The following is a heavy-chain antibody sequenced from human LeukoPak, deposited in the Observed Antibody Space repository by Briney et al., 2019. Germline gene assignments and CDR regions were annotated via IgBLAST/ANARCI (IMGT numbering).Heavy chain of an antibody. J-gene: IGHJ5*02. V-gene: IGHV3-7*03. CDR1: GFTFSRYW. Sequence: GGSLRLSCAASGFTFSRYWMRWVRQAPGKGLEWVANIKQDGSEKHYVDSVEGRFTISRDNAKNSVYLQMNSLRAEDTAVYYCVRAVVVAASYRFDPWGQGTLVTVSS. CDR3: VRAVVVAASYRFDP. CDR2: IKQDGSEK. D-gene: IGHD2-15*01.